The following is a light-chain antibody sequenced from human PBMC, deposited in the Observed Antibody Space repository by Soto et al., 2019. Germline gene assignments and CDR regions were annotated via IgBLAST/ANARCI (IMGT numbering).Light chain of an antibody. CDR1: NIGSKR. J-gene: IGLJ1*01. CDR3: QVWDITTDHYV. CDR2: YDS. V-gene: IGLV3-21*04. Sequence: SYELTQPPSVSVAPEKTARLTCGGDNIGSKRVHWYRQKPGQAPVLVIYYDSDRPSGIPERFSGSNSGNTATLTINRVEAGDEGDYYCQVWDITTDHYVFGTGTKLTVL.